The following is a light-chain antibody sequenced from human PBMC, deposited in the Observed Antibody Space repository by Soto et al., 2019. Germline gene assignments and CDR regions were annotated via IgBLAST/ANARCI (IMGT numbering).Light chain of an antibody. CDR1: SSNIGAGYD. J-gene: IGLJ2*01. Sequence: QSVLTQAPSVSGAPGQRVTISCTGSSSNIGAGYDVHWYQHLPGTAPKLLIYGNTNRPSGVPDRFSGSRSGTSASLAITGLQAEDEVDYYCQSYDSSLSGWVFGGGTKLTVL. CDR2: GNT. V-gene: IGLV1-40*01. CDR3: QSYDSSLSGWV.